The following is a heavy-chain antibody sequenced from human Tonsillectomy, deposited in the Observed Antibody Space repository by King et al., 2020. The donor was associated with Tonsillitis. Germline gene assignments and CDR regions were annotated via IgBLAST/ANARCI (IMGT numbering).Heavy chain of an antibody. D-gene: IGHD1-26*01. CDR2: IKEDGSEK. V-gene: IGHV3-7*01. Sequence: VQLVESGGGLVQPGGSLSLSCAASGFTFSSYWMTWVRQAPGKGLEWVANIKEDGSEKYHVDSVKGRFTISRDNAKNSLSLQMNSLRAEDTAGYYCAKGGRVGDFWGQGTLVTVSS. CDR3: AKGGRVGDF. J-gene: IGHJ4*02. CDR1: GFTFSSYW.